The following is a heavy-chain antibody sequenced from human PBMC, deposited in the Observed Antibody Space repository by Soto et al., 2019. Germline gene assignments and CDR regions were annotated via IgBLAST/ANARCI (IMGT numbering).Heavy chain of an antibody. CDR2: IYYSGST. J-gene: IGHJ6*02. CDR3: ARDREVTTVYYYVMDV. Sequence: QVQLQESGPGLVKPSETLSLACSVPGGSISSHYWSWIRQPPGKGLEWVGYIYYSGSTDYNPSLESRVTIGLAKSRDQIYLKLTSVTAADTAVYYCARDREVTTVYYYVMDVWGQGTTVTVSS. D-gene: IGHD4-17*01. CDR1: GGSISSHY. V-gene: IGHV4-59*11.